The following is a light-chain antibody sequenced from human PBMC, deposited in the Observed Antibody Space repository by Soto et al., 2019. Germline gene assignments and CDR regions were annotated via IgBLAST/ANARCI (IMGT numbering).Light chain of an antibody. CDR1: RDDIGAHDY. V-gene: IGLV2-14*01. J-gene: IGLJ2*01. CDR3: NSYTNSSAVV. Sequence: QSVLTQPASVSGSPGQSITISCAGTRDDIGAHDYASWYQQHPGNAPKLLVYEVTNRPSGVSDRFSGSKSGNTASLTISGLQAEDEADYYCNSYTNSSAVVFGGGTKVTVL. CDR2: EVT.